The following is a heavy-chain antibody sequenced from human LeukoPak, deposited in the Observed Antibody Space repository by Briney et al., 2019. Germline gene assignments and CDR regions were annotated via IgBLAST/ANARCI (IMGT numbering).Heavy chain of an antibody. CDR2: IWYGGSDK. Sequence: GGSLRLSCAASGFTFSSSAMHWVRQAPGKGLEWVAVIWYGGSDKYYADSVKGRFTISRDNSKNTLYLQMNSLRAEDTAVYYCATAPSGSGTFLDYWGQGTLVTVSS. V-gene: IGHV3-33*08. CDR1: GFTFSSSA. J-gene: IGHJ4*02. D-gene: IGHD3-10*01. CDR3: ATAPSGSGTFLDY.